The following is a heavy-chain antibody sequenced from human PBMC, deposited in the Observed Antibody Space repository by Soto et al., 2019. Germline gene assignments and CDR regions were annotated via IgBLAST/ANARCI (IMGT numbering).Heavy chain of an antibody. V-gene: IGHV4-38-2*01. J-gene: IGHJ5*02. CDR2: IYHSGST. Sequence: SETLSLTCAVSGYSISSGYYWGLIRQPPGKGLEWIGSIYHSGSTYYNPSLKSRVTISVDTSKNQFSLKLSSVTAADTAVYYCARGLWWRVDGTGTTWFDPSAQGYSVPVSS. CDR3: ARGLWWRVDGTGTTWFDP. D-gene: IGHD6-19*01. CDR1: GYSISSGYY.